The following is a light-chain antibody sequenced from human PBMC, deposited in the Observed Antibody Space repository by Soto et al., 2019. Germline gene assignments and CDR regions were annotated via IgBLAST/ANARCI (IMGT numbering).Light chain of an antibody. CDR3: QQADTFPIT. CDR1: QAVPNN. CDR2: EES. V-gene: IGKV1-9*01. Sequence: DIHLTQSPSFLSASVGDRVTITCRPSQAVPNNMAWYQQKPGKPPKLLIYEESTLHSGVPSRFSGRKSGTQFTLTIDSLQPEDFAIYYCQQADTFPITFGQGTRLEIK. J-gene: IGKJ5*01.